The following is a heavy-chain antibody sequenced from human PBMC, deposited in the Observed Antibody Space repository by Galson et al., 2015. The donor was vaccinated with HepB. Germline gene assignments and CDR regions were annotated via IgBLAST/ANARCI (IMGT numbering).Heavy chain of an antibody. CDR2: IIPIFGTA. V-gene: IGHV1-69*13. J-gene: IGHJ6*02. D-gene: IGHD2-2*02. Sequence: SVKVSCKASGGTFSSYAISWVRQAPGQGLEWMGGIIPIFGTANYAQKFQGRVTITADESTSTAYMELSSLRAEDTAVYYCARDREYCSSTSCYTLRRAYYYGMDVWGQGTTVTVSS. CDR1: GGTFSSYA. CDR3: ARDREYCSSTSCYTLRRAYYYGMDV.